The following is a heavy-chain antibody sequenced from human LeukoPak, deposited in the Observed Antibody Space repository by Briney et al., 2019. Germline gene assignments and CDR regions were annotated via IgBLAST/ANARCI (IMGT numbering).Heavy chain of an antibody. CDR3: ARDRTAYDYIWGSYRHFDY. J-gene: IGHJ4*02. CDR1: GGTFNSYA. Sequence: ASVKVSCKAPGGTFNSYAISWVRQAPGQGLEWMGGIIPIFGTANYAQKFQGRVTITADESTSTAYMELSSLRSEDTAVYYCARDRTAYDYIWGSYRHFDYWGQGTLVTVSS. V-gene: IGHV1-69*13. D-gene: IGHD3-16*02. CDR2: IIPIFGTA.